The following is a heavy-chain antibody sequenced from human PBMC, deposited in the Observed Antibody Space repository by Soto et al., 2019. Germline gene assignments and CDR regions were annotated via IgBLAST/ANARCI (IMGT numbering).Heavy chain of an antibody. CDR3: ARINLLTCYYDSFDI. Sequence: EVQLVESGGGLVKPGGSLRLSCAASGFTFSSYTLNWVRQAPGKGLEWVSSISSSSSYISYAASVKGRFTISRDDAKNSLYLQMNSLRAEDTAVYYCARINLLTCYYDSFDIWGQGTMVTVAS. D-gene: IGHD3-9*01. CDR2: ISSSSSYI. J-gene: IGHJ3*02. V-gene: IGHV3-21*01. CDR1: GFTFSSYT.